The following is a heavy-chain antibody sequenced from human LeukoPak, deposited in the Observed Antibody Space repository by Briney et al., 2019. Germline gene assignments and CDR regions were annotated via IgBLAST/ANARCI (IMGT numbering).Heavy chain of an antibody. V-gene: IGHV3-30*02. CDR3: AAMTSVTTGDY. CDR1: GFPFSSYG. Sequence: WGSLRLSCAASGFPFSSYGMHWVRQVPGKGLEWVAFIPYDGSDKFYADSVKGRFTISRDNSKNTLYLQMNSLRAEDTAVYYCAAMTSVTTGDYWGQGTLVTVSS. CDR2: IPYDGSDK. D-gene: IGHD4-11*01. J-gene: IGHJ4*02.